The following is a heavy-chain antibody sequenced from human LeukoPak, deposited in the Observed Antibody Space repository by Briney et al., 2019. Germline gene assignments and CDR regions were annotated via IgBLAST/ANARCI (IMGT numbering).Heavy chain of an antibody. V-gene: IGHV4-34*01. Sequence: SETPSLTCAVYGGSFSGYYWSWIRQPPGKGLEWIGEINHSGSTNYNPSLKSRVTISVDTSKNQFSLKLSSVTAADTAVYYCARGRLGYGSSWRYYYYGMDVWGQGTTVTVSS. D-gene: IGHD6-13*01. J-gene: IGHJ6*02. CDR3: ARGRLGYGSSWRYYYYGMDV. CDR1: GGSFSGYY. CDR2: INHSGST.